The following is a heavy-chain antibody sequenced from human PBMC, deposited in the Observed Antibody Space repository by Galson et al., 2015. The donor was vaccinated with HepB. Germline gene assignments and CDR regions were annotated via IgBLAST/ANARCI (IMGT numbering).Heavy chain of an antibody. D-gene: IGHD3-16*01. Sequence: SETLSLTCTVSGGSIGSYYWTWIRQPPGKGLEWIGYTYYSGGTSYNPSLKSRVTISVDTSKNQFSLKLSSVTAADTAVYYCARNYVNYVAWFDPWGQGTLVTVSS. J-gene: IGHJ5*02. CDR1: GGSIGSYY. CDR3: ARNYVNYVAWFDP. V-gene: IGHV4-59*01. CDR2: TYYSGGT.